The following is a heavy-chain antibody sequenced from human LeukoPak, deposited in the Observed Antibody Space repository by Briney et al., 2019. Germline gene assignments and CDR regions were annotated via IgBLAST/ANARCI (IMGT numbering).Heavy chain of an antibody. Sequence: ASVKVSCKASGYTFTSYGISWVRQAPGQGLEWMGWINTNTGNPTYVQGFTGRFAFSLDTSVSTAYLQISSLKAEDTAVYHCARATSYSYQLFDYWGQGTLVTVSS. D-gene: IGHD3-10*01. CDR2: INTNTGNP. CDR1: GYTFTSYG. J-gene: IGHJ4*02. CDR3: ARATSYSYQLFDY. V-gene: IGHV7-4-1*02.